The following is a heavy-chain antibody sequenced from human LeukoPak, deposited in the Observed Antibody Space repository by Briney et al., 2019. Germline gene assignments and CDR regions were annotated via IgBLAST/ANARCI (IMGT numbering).Heavy chain of an antibody. D-gene: IGHD2-15*01. CDR1: GYSISSGYY. CDR3: ARRKILGHCNGASCRAYFDY. Sequence: SETLSPTCAVSGYSISSGYYWGWIRQPPGRGLEWIASIYHSGSTYYNPSLKSRVTISVDTSKNQFSLKVTSVTAADTAVYYCARRKILGHCNGASCRAYFDYWGQGTLVTVSS. J-gene: IGHJ4*02. V-gene: IGHV4-38-2*01. CDR2: IYHSGST.